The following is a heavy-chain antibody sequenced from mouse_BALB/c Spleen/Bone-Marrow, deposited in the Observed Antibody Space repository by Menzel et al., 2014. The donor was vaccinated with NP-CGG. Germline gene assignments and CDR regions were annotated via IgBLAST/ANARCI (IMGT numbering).Heavy chain of an antibody. CDR3: ARARSTVIATWYFDV. Sequence: DLVRPGASVKLSCKASGYTFTSYWINWIKQRPGQGLEWIGRVAPGSGNTYYNEMFKGKATLTVDTSSSTAYIQLGSLSSEDSAVYFCARARSTVIATWYFDVWGAGTTVTVSS. CDR1: GYTFTSYW. J-gene: IGHJ1*01. V-gene: IGHV1S41*01. CDR2: VAPGSGNT. D-gene: IGHD2-4*01.